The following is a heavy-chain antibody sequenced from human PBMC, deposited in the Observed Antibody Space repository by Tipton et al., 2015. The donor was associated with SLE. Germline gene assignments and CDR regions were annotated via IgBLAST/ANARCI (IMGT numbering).Heavy chain of an antibody. Sequence: SLRLSCITSGFIFGDYPMSWVRQAPGKGLEWVGFIRTKTYAGATDYAASVKGRFTISRDDSKNIAYLQMNSLKSEDTAIYYCTRYTSSEYHLHWGQGTLVTVSS. V-gene: IGHV3-49*04. CDR2: IRTKTYAGAT. CDR1: GFIFGDYP. CDR3: TRYTSSEYHLH. J-gene: IGHJ1*01. D-gene: IGHD2-2*01.